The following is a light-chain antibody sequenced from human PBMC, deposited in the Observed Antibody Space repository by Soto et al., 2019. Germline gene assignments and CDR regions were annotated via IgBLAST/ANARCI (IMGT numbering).Light chain of an antibody. CDR2: KAT. V-gene: IGLV2-23*01. CDR1: THDIGSYNL. CDR3: CSYAGSRGVV. J-gene: IGLJ3*02. Sequence: QSALTQPASVSGSRGQSVTLSCTGTTHDIGSYNLVSWYQQSPGKCPKLPIDKATKRPSGVSNRFSGSKSDNTASRTISELQPEDETDYYCCSYAGSRGVVFGGGTKLTVL.